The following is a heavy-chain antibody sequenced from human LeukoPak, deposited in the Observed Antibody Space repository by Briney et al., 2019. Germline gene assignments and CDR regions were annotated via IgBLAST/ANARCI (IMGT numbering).Heavy chain of an antibody. CDR1: GFTFSSYS. CDR2: ISSSSSTI. D-gene: IGHD5-12*01. V-gene: IGHV3-48*01. CDR3: ARGGYSGYDYVSFDY. J-gene: IGHJ4*02. Sequence: GGSLRLSCAASGFTFSSYSMNWVRQAPGKGLEWVSYISSSSSTIYYADSVKGRFTISRDNSKNTLYLQMNSLRAEDTAVYYCARGGYSGYDYVSFDYWGQGTLVTVSS.